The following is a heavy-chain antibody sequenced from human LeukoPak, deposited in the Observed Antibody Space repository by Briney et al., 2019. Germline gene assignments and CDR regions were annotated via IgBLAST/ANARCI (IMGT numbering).Heavy chain of an antibody. D-gene: IGHD3-3*01. V-gene: IGHV1-18*01. Sequence: ASVKVSCKASGYTFTSYGISWVRQAPGQGLEWMGWIGAYNGNTNYAQKLQGRVTMTTDTSTSTAYMELRSLRSDDTAVYYCARDNWYYDFWSGYYTGFENNWFDPWGQGTLVTVSS. CDR2: IGAYNGNT. CDR1: GYTFTSYG. J-gene: IGHJ5*02. CDR3: ARDNWYYDFWSGYYTGFENNWFDP.